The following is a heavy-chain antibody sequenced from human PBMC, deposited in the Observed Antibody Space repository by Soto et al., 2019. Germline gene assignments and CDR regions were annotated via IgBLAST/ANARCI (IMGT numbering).Heavy chain of an antibody. D-gene: IGHD3-9*01. Sequence: PGGSLRLSCAASGFIFRVYAMHWVRQAPGNGLQYLSVISASGGSTYYADSVKGRFTISRDNSKNTLYLQMNSLRAEDTAVYYCAKERVLRYFDWSLDYWGQGTLVTVSS. CDR3: AKERVLRYFDWSLDY. J-gene: IGHJ4*02. CDR1: GFIFRVYA. V-gene: IGHV3-64D*06. CDR2: ISASGGST.